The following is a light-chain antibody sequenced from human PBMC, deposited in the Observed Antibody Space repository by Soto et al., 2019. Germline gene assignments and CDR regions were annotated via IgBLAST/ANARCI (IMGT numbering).Light chain of an antibody. CDR2: GAS. CDR3: PPSYSLPLT. V-gene: IGKV1-39*01. J-gene: IGKJ3*01. Sequence: DIQMTQSPSSLSASVGDRVAITCRSSQSISDYLNWYQQKPGKALKLVIYGASNLQSGVPPRFSGSGSGSEFTLTISGLQPDDFAIYVCPPSYSLPLTFRPGPKVDV. CDR1: QSISDY.